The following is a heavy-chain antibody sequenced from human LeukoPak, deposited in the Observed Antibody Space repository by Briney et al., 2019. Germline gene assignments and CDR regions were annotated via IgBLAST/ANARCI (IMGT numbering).Heavy chain of an antibody. J-gene: IGHJ4*02. CDR2: ISSSGSTI. D-gene: IGHD3-10*01. CDR1: GFTFSSYE. CDR3: AKGPRTERFGDRHKGIFDY. Sequence: PGGSLRLSCAASGFTFSSYEMNWVRQAPGKGLEWGSYISSSGSTIYYADSVKGRFTISRDNAKNSLYLQMNSLRAEDTAIYYCAKGPRTERFGDRHKGIFDYWGQGAPVTVSS. V-gene: IGHV3-48*03.